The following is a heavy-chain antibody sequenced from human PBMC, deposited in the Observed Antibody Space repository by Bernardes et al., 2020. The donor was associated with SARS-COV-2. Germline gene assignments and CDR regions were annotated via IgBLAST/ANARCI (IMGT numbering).Heavy chain of an antibody. J-gene: IGHJ6*02. CDR3: ARLIECSGGSCYPYSYYGMNV. D-gene: IGHD2-15*01. V-gene: IGHV5-10-1*01. CDR2: IDPSDSYT. CDR1: GYSFTSYW. Sequence: GESLKISCKGSGYSFTSYWISWVRQMHGKGLEWMGRIDPSDSYTNYSPSFQGHVTISADKSISTAYLQWSSMKASDTALYYCARLIECSGGSCYPYSYYGMNVWGQETTVTVSS.